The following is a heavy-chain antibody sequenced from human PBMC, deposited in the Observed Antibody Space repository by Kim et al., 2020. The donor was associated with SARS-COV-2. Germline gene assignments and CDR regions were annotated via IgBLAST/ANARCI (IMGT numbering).Heavy chain of an antibody. CDR3: ARHGGSYYLKNYFDY. CDR1: GGSISSSSYY. Sequence: SETLSLTCTVSGGSISSSSYYWGWIRQPPGKGLEWIGSIYYSGSTYYNPSLKSRVTISVDTSKNQFSLKLSSVTAADTAVYYCARHGGSYYLKNYFDYWGQGTLVTVSS. V-gene: IGHV4-39*01. J-gene: IGHJ4*02. CDR2: IYYSGST. D-gene: IGHD1-26*01.